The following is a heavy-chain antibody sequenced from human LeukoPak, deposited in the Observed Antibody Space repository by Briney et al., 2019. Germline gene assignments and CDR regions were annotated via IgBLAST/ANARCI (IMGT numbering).Heavy chain of an antibody. J-gene: IGHJ4*02. Sequence: PSETLSLTCTISGGSISSSSYYWGWIRQPPGKGLEWIGSIYYSGSTYYNPSLKSRVTISVDTSKNQFSLKLSSVTAADTAVYYCARLYYDLWSGYYFDYWGQGTLVTVSS. CDR3: ARLYYDLWSGYYFDY. CDR1: GGSISSSSYY. V-gene: IGHV4-39*01. CDR2: IYYSGST. D-gene: IGHD3-3*01.